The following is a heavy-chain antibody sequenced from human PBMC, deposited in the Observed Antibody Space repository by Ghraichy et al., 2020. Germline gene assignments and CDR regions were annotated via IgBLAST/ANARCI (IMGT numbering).Heavy chain of an antibody. V-gene: IGHV3-23*01. CDR1: GFTFSSYA. CDR3: AIRPYSSGI. D-gene: IGHD1-14*01. Sequence: GSLNISCAASGFTFSSYAMNWVRQAPGKGLQWVSTISHTGDSTYYADSVQGRFTVSRDNSRNTLYLQMNSLRAEDTAVYYCAIRPYSSGIWGQGTLVTVSS. CDR2: ISHTGDST. J-gene: IGHJ4*02.